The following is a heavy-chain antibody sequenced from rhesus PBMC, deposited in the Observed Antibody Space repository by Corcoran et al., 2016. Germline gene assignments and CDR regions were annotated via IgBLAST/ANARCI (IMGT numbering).Heavy chain of an antibody. J-gene: IGHJ5-1*01. Sequence: QATLKESGPALVKPTQTLTLTCPFAGFSVSTSGTGVGWYRQPPGKPLEWLASIYWNDSKYYSTSLKSRLTISKDTSKNQVVLTMTNMDPVDTATYYCARVRGTWSSYRFDVWGPGVLVTVSS. CDR1: GFSVSTSGTG. D-gene: IGHD6-13*01. CDR2: IYWNDSK. V-gene: IGHV2-95*01. CDR3: ARVRGTWSSYRFDV.